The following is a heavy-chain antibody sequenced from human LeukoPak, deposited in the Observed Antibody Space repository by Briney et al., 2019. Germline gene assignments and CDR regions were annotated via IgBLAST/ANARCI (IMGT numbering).Heavy chain of an antibody. CDR1: GGSFSGYY. CDR2: ISHSGST. CDR3: ARGRLRGTIFGVVTKPYYYYYGMDV. J-gene: IGHJ6*02. Sequence: PSETLSLTCAAYGGSFSGYYWSWIRQPPGKGLEWIGEISHSGSTNYNPSPKSRVTISVETSKNHLSLKLSSVTAADTAVYYCARGRLRGTIFGVVTKPYYYYYGMDVWGQGTTVTVSS. D-gene: IGHD3-3*01. V-gene: IGHV4-34*01.